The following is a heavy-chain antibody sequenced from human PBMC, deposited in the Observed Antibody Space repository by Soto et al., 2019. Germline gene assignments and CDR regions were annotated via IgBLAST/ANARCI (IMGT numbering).Heavy chain of an antibody. CDR3: ARITMVRGAIRTRLYYFDY. J-gene: IGHJ4*02. Sequence: PSETLSLTCTVSGVSISNYYWSWIRQPPGKGLQWIGYIFSSGSTNYNPSLKSRVTISVDTSKNQFSLKLSSVTAADTAVYYCARITMVRGAIRTRLYYFDYWGQGTLVTVSS. V-gene: IGHV4-59*08. D-gene: IGHD3-10*01. CDR2: IFSSGST. CDR1: GVSISNYY.